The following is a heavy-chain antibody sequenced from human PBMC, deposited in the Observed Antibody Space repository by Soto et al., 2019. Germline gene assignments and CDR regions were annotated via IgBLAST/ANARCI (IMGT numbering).Heavy chain of an antibody. J-gene: IGHJ4*02. CDR1: GYTFTNYV. Sequence: ASVKVSCKASGYTFTNYVMHWVRQAPGQRLEWMGWINAGNGNTKYSQNFQGRVSITRDTSASTAYMELSSLRSEDTAVYYCARSQQAFDYWGQGTLVTAPQ. CDR2: INAGNGNT. V-gene: IGHV1-3*01. CDR3: ARSQQAFDY. D-gene: IGHD1-1*01.